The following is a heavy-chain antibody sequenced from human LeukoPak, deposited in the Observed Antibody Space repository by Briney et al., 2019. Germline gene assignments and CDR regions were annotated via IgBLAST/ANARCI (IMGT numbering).Heavy chain of an antibody. D-gene: IGHD3-3*01. CDR3: ARFRLRFLEWLLYDGWFDP. CDR2: IVVGSGNT. J-gene: IGHJ5*02. CDR1: GFTFTSSA. V-gene: IGHV1-58*01. Sequence: SVKVSCKASGFTFTSSAVQWVRQARGQRLEWIGWIVVGSGNTNYAQKFQERVTITRDMSTSTAYMELSSLRSEDTAVYYCARFRLRFLEWLLYDGWFDPWGQGTLVTVSS.